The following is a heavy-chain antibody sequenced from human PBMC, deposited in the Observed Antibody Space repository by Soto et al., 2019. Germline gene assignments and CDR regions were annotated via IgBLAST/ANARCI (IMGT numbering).Heavy chain of an antibody. J-gene: IGHJ4*02. CDR1: GFTFSSYA. Sequence: EVQLLESGGGLVQPGGSLRLSCAASGFTFSSYAMSWVRQAPGKGLEWVSAIIGRGGSTYYADYVKGRFTISRDNSKNTLYLQMNSLRAEDTAVYYCAKGGHYDFWSGYASFDYWGQGTLVTVSS. D-gene: IGHD3-3*01. V-gene: IGHV3-23*01. CDR2: IIGRGGST. CDR3: AKGGHYDFWSGYASFDY.